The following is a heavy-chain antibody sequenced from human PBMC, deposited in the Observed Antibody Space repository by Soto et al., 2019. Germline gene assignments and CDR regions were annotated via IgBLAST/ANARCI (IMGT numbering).Heavy chain of an antibody. J-gene: IGHJ4*02. CDR2: IIPILGIA. CDR3: AREEYYYGSGAFFSY. CDR1: GGTFSSYT. D-gene: IGHD3-10*01. Sequence: QVQLVQSGAEVKKPGSSVKVSCKASGGTFSSYTISWVRQAPGQGLEWMGRIIPILGIANYAQKFQGRVTINADKATSNAYMELSSLRSEDTAVYYWAREEYYYGSGAFFSYGGQGTLVTVSS. V-gene: IGHV1-69*08.